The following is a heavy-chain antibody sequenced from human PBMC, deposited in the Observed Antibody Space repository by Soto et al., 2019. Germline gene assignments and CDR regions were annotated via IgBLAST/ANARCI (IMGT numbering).Heavy chain of an antibody. CDR2: ISLGGTTV. J-gene: IGHJ5*01. V-gene: IGHV3-48*01. D-gene: IGHD3-10*01. CDR1: GFTFRNYN. Sequence: GGSLRLSCAASGFTFRNYNMNWVRQAPGKGLEWVAHISLGGTTVDYSDSVKGRFTISRDDAENSLFLQMNSLGAEDTALYYCAKDLPGELLPTCFDSWGPGTLVTVSS. CDR3: AKDLPGELLPTCFDS.